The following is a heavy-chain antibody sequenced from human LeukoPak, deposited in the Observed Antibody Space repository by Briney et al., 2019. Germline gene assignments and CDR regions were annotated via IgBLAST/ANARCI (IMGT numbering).Heavy chain of an antibody. Sequence: GESLKISCKASAYSFTTFWISWVRQMPGKGLEGMGRITPSDSYTNYSPSFRGHVTISADKSITTAYLQWSSLRASDTAMYYCATSSGNNPFDYWGQGTLVTVSS. J-gene: IGHJ4*02. V-gene: IGHV5-10-1*01. CDR2: ITPSDSYT. CDR1: AYSFTTFW. D-gene: IGHD1-14*01. CDR3: ATSSGNNPFDY.